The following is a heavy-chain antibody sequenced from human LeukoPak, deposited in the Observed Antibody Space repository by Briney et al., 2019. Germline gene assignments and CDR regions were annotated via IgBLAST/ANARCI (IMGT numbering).Heavy chain of an antibody. CDR1: GFTFSSYS. Sequence: GGSLRLSCAASGFTFSSYSMDWVRQAPGKGLEWVSSISSSSSYIYYADSVKGRFTISRDNAKNSLYLQMTSLRAEDTGVYYCAKKIDSGSYPLDYWGQGTLVTISS. CDR3: AKKIDSGSYPLDY. CDR2: ISSSSSYI. J-gene: IGHJ4*02. D-gene: IGHD3-10*01. V-gene: IGHV3-21*04.